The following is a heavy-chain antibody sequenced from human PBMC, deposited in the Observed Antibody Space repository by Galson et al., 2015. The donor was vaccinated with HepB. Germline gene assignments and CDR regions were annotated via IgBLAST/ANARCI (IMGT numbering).Heavy chain of an antibody. D-gene: IGHD2-2*01. CDR2: ISSSSTYT. V-gene: IGHV3-21*04. J-gene: IGHJ5*02. CDR1: GFIFDSYS. Sequence: SLRLSCAASGFIFDSYSMDWVRQAPGKGLEWVSSISSSSTYTYYADSVKDRFTISRDNAKNSLYLQMNSLRAEDTALYHCARSIVAVPAAIVGWFDPWGQGTLVTVSS. CDR3: ARSIVAVPAAIVGWFDP.